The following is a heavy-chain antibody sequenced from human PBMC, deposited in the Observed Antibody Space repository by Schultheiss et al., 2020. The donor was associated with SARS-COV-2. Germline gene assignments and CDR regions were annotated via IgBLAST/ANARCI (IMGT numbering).Heavy chain of an antibody. CDR3: ARMTTVTTPYWFDP. V-gene: IGHV4-30-4*01. Sequence: SETLSLTCTVSGGSISSGDYYWSWIRQPPGKGLEWIGYIYYSGSTYYKPSLKSRVMMSGDMSKNQFSLKLSSVTAADTAVYYCARMTTVTTPYWFDPWGQGTLVTVSS. CDR2: IYYSGST. J-gene: IGHJ5*02. D-gene: IGHD4-17*01. CDR1: GGSISSGDYY.